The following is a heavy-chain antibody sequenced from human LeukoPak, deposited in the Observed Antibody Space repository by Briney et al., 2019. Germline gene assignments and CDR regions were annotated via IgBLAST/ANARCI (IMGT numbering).Heavy chain of an antibody. J-gene: IGHJ4*02. D-gene: IGHD3-3*01. CDR2: ISNSGST. CDR1: GGSISSYY. V-gene: IGHV4-4*08. Sequence: SETLSLTCTVSGGSISSYYWSWIRQPPGKGLEWIGFISNSGSTNYNPSLKSRVTISVDTSKNQFSLKLSSVTAADTAVYYCARDSAIFGVVITDYWGQGTLVTVSS. CDR3: ARDSAIFGVVITDY.